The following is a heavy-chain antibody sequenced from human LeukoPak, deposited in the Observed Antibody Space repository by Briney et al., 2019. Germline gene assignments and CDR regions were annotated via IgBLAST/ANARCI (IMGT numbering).Heavy chain of an antibody. Sequence: PSETLSLTCAVYGGSFSGYYWSWIRQPPGKGLEWIGEINRSGSTNYNPSLKSRVTISVDTSKNQFSLKLSSVTAADTAVYYCARGLPGARYFDLWGRGTLVTVSS. CDR2: INRSGST. V-gene: IGHV4-34*01. CDR1: GGSFSGYY. J-gene: IGHJ2*01. D-gene: IGHD7-27*01. CDR3: ARGLPGARYFDL.